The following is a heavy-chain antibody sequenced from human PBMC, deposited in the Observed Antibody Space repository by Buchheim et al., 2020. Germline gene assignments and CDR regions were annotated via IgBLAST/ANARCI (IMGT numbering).Heavy chain of an antibody. CDR1: GFKFISYG. CDR3: AKPDGIYNSSGERDA. CDR2: ISYDGSKR. Sequence: QVQLVESGGGEVQPGRSLRLSCVASGFKFISYGMHWVRQAPGKGLEWVSWISYDGSKRYYGDSVKGRFTISRDNSKNTLYLQMNNLRHEDTAVYFCAKPDGIYNSSGERDAWGQGTT. J-gene: IGHJ6*02. V-gene: IGHV3-30*18. D-gene: IGHD3-22*01.